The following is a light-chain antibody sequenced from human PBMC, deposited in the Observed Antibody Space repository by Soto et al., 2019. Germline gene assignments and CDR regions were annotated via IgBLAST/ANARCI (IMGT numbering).Light chain of an antibody. Sequence: QSALTQPASVSGSPGQSITISCTGTSSDVGSYNLVPLYQQHPGKAPKLMIYEVSKRPSGVSNRFSGSKSGNTASLTISGLQAEDEADYYCCSYAGSSTSPYVFGTGTKVTVL. CDR1: SSDVGSYNL. V-gene: IGLV2-23*02. CDR3: CSYAGSSTSPYV. CDR2: EVS. J-gene: IGLJ1*01.